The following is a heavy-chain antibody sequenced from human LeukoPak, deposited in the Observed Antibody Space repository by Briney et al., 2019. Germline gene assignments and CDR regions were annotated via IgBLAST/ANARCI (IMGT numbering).Heavy chain of an antibody. CDR2: IYSGGST. D-gene: IGHD3-10*01. Sequence: QSGGSLRLSCAASGFTVSSNYMSWVRQAPGKGLEWVSVIYSGGSTYYADSVKGRFTISRDNSKNTLYLQMNSLRAEDTAVYYCARARDYYGSGSRTNYYWGQGTLVTVSS. CDR3: ARARDYYGSGSRTNYY. V-gene: IGHV3-66*01. CDR1: GFTVSSNY. J-gene: IGHJ4*02.